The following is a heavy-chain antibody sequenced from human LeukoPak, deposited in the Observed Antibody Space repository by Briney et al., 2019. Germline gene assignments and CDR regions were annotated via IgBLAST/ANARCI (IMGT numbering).Heavy chain of an antibody. CDR1: GDTNGDTFTDYA. J-gene: IGHJ4*02. D-gene: IGHD2-15*01. CDR3: ARGTYCSGGSCLHPGHFDY. CDR2: IIPILGLS. V-gene: IGHV1-69*04. Sequence: GASVKVSCKASGDTNGDTFTDYAINWVRQAPGQGLEWMGRIIPILGLSNYAQKFQGRVTITADKSSTTAYMEVSRLRSEDTAVYYCARGTYCSGGSCLHPGHFDYWGQGTLVTVSS.